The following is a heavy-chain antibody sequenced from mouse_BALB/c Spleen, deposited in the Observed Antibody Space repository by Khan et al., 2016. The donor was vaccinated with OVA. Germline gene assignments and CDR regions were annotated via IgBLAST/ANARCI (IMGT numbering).Heavy chain of an antibody. CDR3: ARAYYRYDGYYAMDD. J-gene: IGHJ4*01. Sequence: QVRLQQSGPGLVAPSQSLSITCTVSGFSLSRYSVHWVRQPPGKGLEWLGMIWGDGSTDYNSALKSSMSISKDNSKSQVFLKMNSLQTDDTAMYYCARAYYRYDGYYAMDDWGQGTSVTVSS. D-gene: IGHD2-14*01. CDR1: GFSLSRYS. V-gene: IGHV2-6-4*01. CDR2: IWGDGST.